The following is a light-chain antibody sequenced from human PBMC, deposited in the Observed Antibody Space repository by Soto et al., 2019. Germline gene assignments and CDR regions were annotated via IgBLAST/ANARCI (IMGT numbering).Light chain of an antibody. CDR1: QSVRGY. J-gene: IGKJ4*01. V-gene: IGKV3-11*01. CDR3: QHRSAWPLT. CDR2: DAY. Sequence: EMVQTRRLTTRSLSAGEKSVDLCGASQSVRGYFAWYQQKLGQAPRLLIYDAYNRATGVPARFSGSGSGADFTLPISSLEPEDFAVYCLQHRSAWPLTFGGGTKVDI.